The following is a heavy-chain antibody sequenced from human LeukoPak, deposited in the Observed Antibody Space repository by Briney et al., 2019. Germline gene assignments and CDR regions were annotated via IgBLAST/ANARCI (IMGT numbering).Heavy chain of an antibody. J-gene: IGHJ5*02. D-gene: IGHD2-15*01. CDR1: GYTFSIYG. CDR2: ISPYNGNT. V-gene: IGHV1-18*01. CDR3: ARAFYCSGGTCYSAYNWFDP. Sequence: ASVKVSCKASGYTFSIYGITWVRQAPGQGLEWMGWISPYNGNTNYAQKLQGRVTMTIDTSTSTAYMELRSLRSDDTAVYYCARAFYCSGGTCYSAYNWFDPWGQGTLVIVSS.